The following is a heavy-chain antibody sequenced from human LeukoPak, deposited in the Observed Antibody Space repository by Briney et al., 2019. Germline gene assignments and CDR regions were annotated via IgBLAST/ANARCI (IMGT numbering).Heavy chain of an antibody. J-gene: IGHJ4*02. Sequence: SQTLSLTCTVSSGSISSGSYYWSWIRQPAGKGLEWIGRIYTSGRTDYNPSLKSRVTISVDTSKNQLSLKLSSVTAADTAVYYCARGLWPLYYFDYWGQGTLVTVSS. CDR2: IYTSGRT. D-gene: IGHD5-18*01. V-gene: IGHV4-61*02. CDR3: ARGLWPLYYFDY. CDR1: SGSISSGSYY.